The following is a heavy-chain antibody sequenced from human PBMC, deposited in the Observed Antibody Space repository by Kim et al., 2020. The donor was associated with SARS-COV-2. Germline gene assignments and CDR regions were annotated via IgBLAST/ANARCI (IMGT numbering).Heavy chain of an antibody. CDR3: AGGRGSSGRDAFDI. J-gene: IGHJ3*02. V-gene: IGHV3-21*01. Sequence: ADSVKGRFTISRDNAKNSLYRQMNSRRVEDTAMYYCAGGRGSSGRDAFDIWGQGTMVTVSS. D-gene: IGHD6-13*01.